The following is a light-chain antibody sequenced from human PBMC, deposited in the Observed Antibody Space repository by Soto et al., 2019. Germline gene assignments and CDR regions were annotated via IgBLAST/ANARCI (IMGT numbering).Light chain of an antibody. CDR1: ETVSSDF. J-gene: IGKJ1*01. CDR3: LKYGRSSGWT. Sequence: IELKQSPCPLSLSPGYRGALALTAIETVSSDFLAWYQQKPGQAPRLLIYAASSRATGIPDRFSGTGYERDFTLTISGLEPEAFAVYYCLKYGRSSGWTFGQG. V-gene: IGKV3-20*01. CDR2: AAS.